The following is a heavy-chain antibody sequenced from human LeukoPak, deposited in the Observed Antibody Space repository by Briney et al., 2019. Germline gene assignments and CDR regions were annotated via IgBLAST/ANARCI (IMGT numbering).Heavy chain of an antibody. J-gene: IGHJ4*02. CDR1: GFTFSSYW. CDR3: ARTDDYGDYNPFDY. V-gene: IGHV3-74*01. D-gene: IGHD4-17*01. Sequence: PGGSLRLSCAASGFTFSSYWMHWVRQAPGKGLVWVSRINSDGSSTSYADSVKGRFTISRDNAKNTLYLQMYSLRAEDTAVYYCARTDDYGDYNPFDYWGQGTLVTVSS. CDR2: INSDGSST.